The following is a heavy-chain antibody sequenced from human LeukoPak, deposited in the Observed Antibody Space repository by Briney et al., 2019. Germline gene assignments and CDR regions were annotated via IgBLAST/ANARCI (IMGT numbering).Heavy chain of an antibody. CDR2: ISGSGGST. CDR3: AKERYYDILTPNWFDY. V-gene: IGHV3-23*01. CDR1: GFTFSSYA. D-gene: IGHD3-9*01. Sequence: PGGSLRLSCAAYGFTFSSYAMSWVRQAPGKGLEWVSAISGSGGSTYYADSVKGRFTISRDNSKNTLYLQMNSLRAEDTAVYYCAKERYYDILTPNWFDYWGQGTLVTVSS. J-gene: IGHJ4*02.